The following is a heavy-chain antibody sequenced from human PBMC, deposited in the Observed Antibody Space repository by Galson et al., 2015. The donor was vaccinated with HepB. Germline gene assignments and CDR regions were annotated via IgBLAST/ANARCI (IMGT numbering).Heavy chain of an antibody. V-gene: IGHV3-21*01. CDR2: ISSSSSYI. J-gene: IGHJ4*02. CDR3: ARVHYDFHVFDY. D-gene: IGHD3-3*01. CDR1: GFTFSSYS. Sequence: SLRLSCAASGFTFSSYSMNWARQAPGKGLEWVSSISSSSSYIYYADSVKGRFTISRDNAKNSLYLQMNSLRAEDTAVYYCARVHYDFHVFDYWGQGTLVTVSS.